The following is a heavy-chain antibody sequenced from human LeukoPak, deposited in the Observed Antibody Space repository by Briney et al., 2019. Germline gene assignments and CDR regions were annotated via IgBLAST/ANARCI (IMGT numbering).Heavy chain of an antibody. V-gene: IGHV4-39*01. D-gene: IGHD3-10*01. CDR1: GGSISSSSYY. J-gene: IGHJ3*02. CDR3: ARPTYEGSCLCDAFDI. CDR2: IYYSGST. Sequence: SETLSLTCTVSGGSISSSSYYWGWIRQPPGKGLEWIGSIYYSGSTYYNPSLKSRVTISVDTSKNQFSLKLSSVTAADTAVYYCARPTYEGSCLCDAFDIWGQGTMVTVSS.